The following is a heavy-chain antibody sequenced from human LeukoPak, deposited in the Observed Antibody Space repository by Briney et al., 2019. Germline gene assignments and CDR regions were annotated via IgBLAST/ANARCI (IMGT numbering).Heavy chain of an antibody. CDR2: ISYDGSNK. J-gene: IGHJ4*02. D-gene: IGHD6-19*01. V-gene: IGHV3-30*18. CDR3: AKVEAAVAGAFDY. Sequence: QPGRSLRLSCAASGFTFSSYGMHWVRQTPGKGLEWVAVISYDGSNKYYAGSVKGRFTISRDNSKNTLYLQMNSLRAEDTAVYYCAKVEAAVAGAFDYWGQGTLVTVSS. CDR1: GFTFSSYG.